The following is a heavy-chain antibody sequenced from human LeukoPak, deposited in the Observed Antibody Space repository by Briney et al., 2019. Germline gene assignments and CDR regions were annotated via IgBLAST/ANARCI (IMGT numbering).Heavy chain of an antibody. CDR1: GGSFSGYY. CDR3: ARVPYDSSGYYSDYFDY. V-gene: IGHV4-34*01. J-gene: IGHJ4*02. D-gene: IGHD3-22*01. Sequence: SEPLSLTCAVYGGSFSGYYRSWIRQPPGKGLEWIGEINHSGSTNYNPSFKSRVTISVDTSKNQFSLKLSSVTAADTAVYYCARVPYDSSGYYSDYFDYWGQGTLVTVSS. CDR2: INHSGST.